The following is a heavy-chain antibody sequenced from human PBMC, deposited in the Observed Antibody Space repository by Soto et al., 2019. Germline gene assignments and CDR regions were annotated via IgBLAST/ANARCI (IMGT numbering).Heavy chain of an antibody. V-gene: IGHV3-66*01. CDR3: ARECGGDCSNAFDL. CDR1: GFTVSSNY. CDR2: LYSGAGT. D-gene: IGHD2-21*01. J-gene: IGHJ3*01. Sequence: VQLMESGGGLVQPGGSLRLSCAASGFTVSSNYMNWVHQAPGKGLEWLSVLYSGAGTYYADSVKDRFTISRDNSKNTLYLQLNSLRAEDTAIYYCARECGGDCSNAFDLWGQGTMVTVSP.